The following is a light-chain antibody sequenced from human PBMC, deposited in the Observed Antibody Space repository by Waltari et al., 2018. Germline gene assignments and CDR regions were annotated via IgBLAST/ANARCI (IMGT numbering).Light chain of an antibody. CDR2: RKN. Sequence: QSVLTQPPSASGTPGQRVTISCSGSSSNIGSNTVNWYQQLPGTAPKLLIYRKNQRPSGVPDRFSGSKSGPSASLAISGLQSEDEADYYCAAWDDSLNGVVFGGGTKLTVL. J-gene: IGLJ2*01. V-gene: IGLV1-44*01. CDR1: SSNIGSNT. CDR3: AAWDDSLNGVV.